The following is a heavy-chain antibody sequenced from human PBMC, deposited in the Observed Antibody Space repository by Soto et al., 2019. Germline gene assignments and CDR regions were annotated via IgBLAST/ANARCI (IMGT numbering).Heavy chain of an antibody. D-gene: IGHD5-12*01. CDR3: ARIVATTYFHYYIDV. Sequence: QVTLKESGPVLVKPTETLTLTCTVSGFSLNNARMGVSWIRQPPGKALEWLAHIFSNDEKSYNTSLRTRITLTKDTYKSQVVLTVTNMDPVDTATYYCARIVATTYFHYYIDVWGKGTTVTVSS. CDR2: IFSNDEK. CDR1: GFSLNNARMG. V-gene: IGHV2-26*02. J-gene: IGHJ6*03.